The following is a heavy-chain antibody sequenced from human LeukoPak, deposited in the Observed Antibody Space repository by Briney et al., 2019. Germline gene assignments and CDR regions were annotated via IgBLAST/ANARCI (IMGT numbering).Heavy chain of an antibody. J-gene: IGHJ4*02. V-gene: IGHV1-69*13. CDR2: IIPIFGTA. D-gene: IGHD3-3*01. CDR1: GGTISSYA. Sequence: SVKVSCKASGGTISSYAISWVRQAPGQGLEWVGGIIPIFGTANYAQKFQGRVTITADESTSTAYMELSSLRSEDTAVYYCARMETIFGVVTSVADYWGQGTLVTVSS. CDR3: ARMETIFGVVTSVADY.